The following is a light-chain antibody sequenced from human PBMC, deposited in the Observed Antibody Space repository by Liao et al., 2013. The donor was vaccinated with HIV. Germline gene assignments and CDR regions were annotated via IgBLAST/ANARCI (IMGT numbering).Light chain of an antibody. J-gene: IGLJ2*01. Sequence: SHELTQPPSVSVSPGQTARITCSGDVLPKQYAHWYQQKPGQAPVLVIYRDNERPSGIPERFSGSTSGTTVTLTISGVQAEDEADYYCQSADTSVSVAIFGGGTKLTVL. V-gene: IGLV3-25*03. CDR2: RDN. CDR3: QSADTSVSVAI. CDR1: VLPKQY.